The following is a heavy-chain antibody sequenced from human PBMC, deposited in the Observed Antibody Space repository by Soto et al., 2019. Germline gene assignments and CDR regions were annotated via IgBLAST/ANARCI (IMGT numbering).Heavy chain of an antibody. CDR1: GGSFSGYY. Sequence: SETLSLTCAVYGGSFSGYYWSWIRQPPGKGLEWIGEINHSGSTNYNPSLKSRVTISVDTSKNQFSLKLSSVTAADTAVYYCARGLVTIFGVYYYGMDVWGQGTTVTAP. J-gene: IGHJ6*02. D-gene: IGHD3-3*01. V-gene: IGHV4-34*01. CDR2: INHSGST. CDR3: ARGLVTIFGVYYYGMDV.